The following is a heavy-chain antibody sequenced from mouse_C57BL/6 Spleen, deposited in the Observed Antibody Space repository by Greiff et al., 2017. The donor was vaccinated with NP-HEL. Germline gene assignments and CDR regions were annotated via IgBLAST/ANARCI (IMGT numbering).Heavy chain of an antibody. Sequence: QVQLQQPGAELVKPGASVKMSCKASGYTFTSYRITWVKQRPGQGLEWIGDIYPGSGSTNYNEKFKSKATLTVDTSSSTAYMQLSSLTSEDSAVYYCARIDDYDPFYAMDYWGQGTSVTVSS. CDR3: ARIDDYDPFYAMDY. J-gene: IGHJ4*01. CDR2: IYPGSGST. CDR1: GYTFTSYR. V-gene: IGHV1-55*01. D-gene: IGHD2-4*01.